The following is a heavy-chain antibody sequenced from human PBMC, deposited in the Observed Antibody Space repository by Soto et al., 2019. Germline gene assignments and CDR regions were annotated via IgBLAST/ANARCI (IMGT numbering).Heavy chain of an antibody. Sequence: GASVKVSCKASGYTSTSYGIHWVRQAPGQRLEWMGWINAANGDTKYSPKFQGRVTITRDTSASTAYMELSSLRSEDTAVYYCVRRHVSATGIDWFDPWGQGTLVTVYS. CDR2: INAANGDT. J-gene: IGHJ5*02. D-gene: IGHD6-13*01. CDR3: VRRHVSATGIDWFDP. V-gene: IGHV1-3*01. CDR1: GYTSTSYG.